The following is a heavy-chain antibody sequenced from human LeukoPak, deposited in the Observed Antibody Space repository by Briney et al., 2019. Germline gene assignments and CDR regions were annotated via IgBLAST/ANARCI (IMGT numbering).Heavy chain of an antibody. Sequence: GESLKISCKGSGYSFTSYWIGWLRQMPGKGLEWMGIIYPGDSDTRYSPSFRGQVTISADKSTNTAYLQWSSLKASDTAIYYCARGLVITSLFDYWGQGTLVTVSS. CDR3: ARGLVITSLFDY. CDR2: IYPGDSDT. J-gene: IGHJ4*02. V-gene: IGHV5-51*01. CDR1: GYSFTSYW. D-gene: IGHD3-16*01.